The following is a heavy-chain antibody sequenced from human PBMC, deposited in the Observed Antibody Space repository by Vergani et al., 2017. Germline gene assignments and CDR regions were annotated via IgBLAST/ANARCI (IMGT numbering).Heavy chain of an antibody. J-gene: IGHJ4*02. CDR1: GYTFTSYY. CDR2: INPSGGST. Sequence: QVQLVQSGAEVKKPGASVKVSCKASGYTFTSYYMHWVRQAAGQGLEWMGIINPSGGSTSYAQKFQGRVTMTRDTSTSTVYMELSSLRSEDTAVYYCARVDIVATYIGGVDYWGQGTLVTVSS. V-gene: IGHV1-46*01. D-gene: IGHD5-12*01. CDR3: ARVDIVATYIGGVDY.